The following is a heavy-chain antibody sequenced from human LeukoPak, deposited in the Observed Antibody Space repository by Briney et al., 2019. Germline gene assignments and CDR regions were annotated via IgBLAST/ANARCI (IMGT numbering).Heavy chain of an antibody. D-gene: IGHD6-13*01. V-gene: IGHV3-11*01. CDR2: ISSSGRTI. CDR1: GFTFSDYY. CDR3: ARTYSKSGGYWHFGL. Sequence: PGGSLRLSCAASGFTFSDYYMSWIRQAPGKGLEWVSYISSSGRTIYYADSVKGRFTISRDNAKNSLYLQMNSLRVEDTAVYFCARTYSKSGGYWHFGLWGRGTLVTVSS. J-gene: IGHJ2*01.